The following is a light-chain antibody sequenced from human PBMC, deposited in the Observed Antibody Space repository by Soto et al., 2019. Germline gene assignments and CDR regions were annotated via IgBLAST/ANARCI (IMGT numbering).Light chain of an antibody. Sequence: DIVLTQSPGTLSLSPGERATLSCRASQTIVGTYFAWYQQKPGQAPRLLNYGASSRAPGIPDRFSGGGAGTDFTLTINRLEPEDSAVDYCPLGGFGQGNKVEI. CDR3: PLGG. V-gene: IGKV3-20*01. J-gene: IGKJ1*01. CDR2: GAS. CDR1: QTIVGTY.